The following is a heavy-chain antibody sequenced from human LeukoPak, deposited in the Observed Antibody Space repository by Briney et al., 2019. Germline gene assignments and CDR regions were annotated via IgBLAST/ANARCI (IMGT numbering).Heavy chain of an antibody. V-gene: IGHV4-61*02. D-gene: IGHD5-18*01. CDR2: IYTSGST. J-gene: IGHJ4*02. Sequence: KASETLSLTCTVSGGSISSGSYYWSWIRQPAGKGLEWIGRIYTSGSTNYNPSLKSRVTISVDTSKNQFSLKLSSLTAADTAVYYCARVGGTAIFDYWGQGTLVTVSS. CDR1: GGSISSGSYY. CDR3: ARVGGTAIFDY.